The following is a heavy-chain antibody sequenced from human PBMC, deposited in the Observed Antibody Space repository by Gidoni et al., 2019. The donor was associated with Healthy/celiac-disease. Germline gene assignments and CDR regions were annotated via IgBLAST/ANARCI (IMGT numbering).Heavy chain of an antibody. V-gene: IGHV4-39*01. Sequence: QLPLQESGPGLVKPSETLSLTCTVSGGSITSSSYYWGWIRQPPGKGLEWIGSIYYSGSTYYNPSLKSRVTISVDTSKNQFSLKLSSVTAADTAVYYCARPSSSWYSGWFDPWGQGTLVTVSS. D-gene: IGHD6-13*01. CDR2: IYYSGST. CDR1: GGSITSSSYY. CDR3: ARPSSSWYSGWFDP. J-gene: IGHJ5*02.